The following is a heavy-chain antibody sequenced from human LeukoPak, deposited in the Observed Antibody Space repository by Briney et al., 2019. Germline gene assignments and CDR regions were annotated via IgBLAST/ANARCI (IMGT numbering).Heavy chain of an antibody. CDR2: IYYSGST. J-gene: IGHJ2*01. CDR1: GGSISSSSYY. V-gene: IGHV4-39*01. D-gene: IGHD5-18*01. CDR3: ARRPTAYWYFDL. Sequence: PSETLSLTCTVSGGSISSSSYYWGWIRQPPGKGLEWIGRIYYSGSTYYNPSLKSRVTISVDTSKNQFSLKLSSVTAADTAVYYCARRPTAYWYFDLWGRGTLVTVSS.